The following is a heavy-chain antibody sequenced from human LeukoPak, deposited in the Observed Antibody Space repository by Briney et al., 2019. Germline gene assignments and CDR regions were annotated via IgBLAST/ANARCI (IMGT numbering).Heavy chain of an antibody. CDR3: ARNQIPGIAAAGSYGMDV. J-gene: IGHJ6*02. Sequence: ASVKVSCKASGYTFTSYAMHWVRQAPGQRLEWMGWINAGNGNTKYSQKFQGRVTITRDTSASTAYMELSSLRSEDTAVYYCARNQIPGIAAAGSYGMDVWGQGTTDTVSS. D-gene: IGHD6-13*01. CDR2: INAGNGNT. CDR1: GYTFTSYA. V-gene: IGHV1-3*01.